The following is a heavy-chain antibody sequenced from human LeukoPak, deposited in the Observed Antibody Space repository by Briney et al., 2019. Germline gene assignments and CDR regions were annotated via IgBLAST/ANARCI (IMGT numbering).Heavy chain of an antibody. Sequence: GGSLKLSCAASGFTFSSYAMSWVRQAPGKGLGWVSAISGSGGSTYYADSVKGRFTISRDNAENTLYLQMNSLRAEDTAVYYCAKELEHRYFDYWGQGTLVTVSS. CDR3: AKELEHRYFDY. J-gene: IGHJ4*02. D-gene: IGHD3-3*01. CDR2: ISGSGGST. CDR1: GFTFSSYA. V-gene: IGHV3-23*01.